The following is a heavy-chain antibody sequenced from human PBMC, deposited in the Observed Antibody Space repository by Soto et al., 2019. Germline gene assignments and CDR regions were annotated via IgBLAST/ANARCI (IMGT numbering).Heavy chain of an antibody. Sequence: PGGSLRLSCAASGFTFSNAWMSWVRQAPGKGLEWVGRIKSKTDGGTTDYAAPVKGRFTISRDDSKNTLYLQMNSLKTEDTAVYYCTTVPDSSGYRRGNYYYYGMDVWGQGTTVTV. D-gene: IGHD3-22*01. V-gene: IGHV3-15*01. J-gene: IGHJ6*02. CDR3: TTVPDSSGYRRGNYYYYGMDV. CDR1: GFTFSNAW. CDR2: IKSKTDGGTT.